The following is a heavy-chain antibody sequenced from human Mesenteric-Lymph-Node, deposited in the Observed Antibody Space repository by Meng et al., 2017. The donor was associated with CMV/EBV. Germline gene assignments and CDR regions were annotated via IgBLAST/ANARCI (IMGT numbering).Heavy chain of an antibody. CDR1: GYSFIGYH. Sequence: ASVKVSCKASGYSFIGYHIHWVRQAPGQGLEWMGWMNPNGGGTKFAQKFQGRVTMTRDMSISTAYMALSRLTSDDTAVYYCAKEYCTNGVCYIADDYFDYWGQGTLVTVSS. J-gene: IGHJ4*02. V-gene: IGHV1-2*02. CDR2: MNPNGGGT. D-gene: IGHD2-8*01. CDR3: AKEYCTNGVCYIADDYFDY.